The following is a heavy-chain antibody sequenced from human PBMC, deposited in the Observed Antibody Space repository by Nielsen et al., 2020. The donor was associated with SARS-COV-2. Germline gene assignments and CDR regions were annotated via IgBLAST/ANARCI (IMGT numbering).Heavy chain of an antibody. J-gene: IGHJ3*01. V-gene: IGHV3-7*01. CDR1: GFTFSTYA. CDR3: ARDWSRAFDV. Sequence: GESLKISCATSGFTFSTYAMSWVRQVPGKGLEWVADINPDGSEKFYVDSVKGRFTISRDNAKNSMSLQMNSLRVEDTAVYYCARDWSRAFDVWGQGTMVTVSS. CDR2: INPDGSEK.